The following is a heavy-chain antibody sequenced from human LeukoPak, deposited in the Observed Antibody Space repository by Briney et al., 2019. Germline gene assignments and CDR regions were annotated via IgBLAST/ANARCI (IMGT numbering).Heavy chain of an antibody. V-gene: IGHV1-8*01. CDR3: ARASLYYDFWSGYLRPGHWFDP. CDR1: GYTFTSYD. J-gene: IGHJ5*02. CDR2: MNPNSGNT. Sequence: GASVTVSCKASGYTFTSYDINWVRQATGQGLEWMGRMNPNSGNTGYAQKFQGRVTMTRNTSISTAYMELSSLRSEDTAVYYCARASLYYDFWSGYLRPGHWFDPWGQGTLVTVSS. D-gene: IGHD3-3*01.